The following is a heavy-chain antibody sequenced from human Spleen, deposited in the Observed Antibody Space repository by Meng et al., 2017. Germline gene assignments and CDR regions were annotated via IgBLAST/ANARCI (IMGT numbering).Heavy chain of an antibody. CDR3: DHRAVAGSFEYFQH. Sequence: TLKASGHPQLKPPRTLPVTSAFSVFSPGAGCVCMGCNRQTPGKALGWLALIYWDDDNRYSPSMKSRLNITKDNSKNQVVMTMTNMDSVDTATYYCDHRAVAGSFEYFQHWGQGTLVTVSS. V-gene: IGHV2-5*02. CDR2: IYWDDDN. J-gene: IGHJ1*01. D-gene: IGHD6-19*01. CDR1: VFSPGAGCVC.